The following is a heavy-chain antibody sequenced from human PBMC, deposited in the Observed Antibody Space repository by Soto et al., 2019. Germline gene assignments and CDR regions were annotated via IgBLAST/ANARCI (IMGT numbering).Heavy chain of an antibody. Sequence: ESGGGVVQPGRSLRLSCAASGFTFSSYGMHWVRQAPGKGLEWVAVIWYDGSNKYYADSVKGRFTISRDNSKNTLYLQMNSLRAEDTAVYYCARIGGWQQLDLDFDYWGQGTLVTVSS. CDR3: ARIGGWQQLDLDFDY. J-gene: IGHJ4*02. CDR2: IWYDGSNK. D-gene: IGHD6-13*01. CDR1: GFTFSSYG. V-gene: IGHV3-33*01.